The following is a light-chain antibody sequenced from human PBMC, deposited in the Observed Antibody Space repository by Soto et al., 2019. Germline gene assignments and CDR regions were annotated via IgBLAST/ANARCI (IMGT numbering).Light chain of an antibody. V-gene: IGKV3-20*01. CDR3: QHYGSSPWT. CDR1: QGVSRY. Sequence: ETVLTQSPGTLSLSPGERATLSCRASQGVSRYLAWYQQKPGQAPRVLIYGASSRATGIPDRFSGSGSGTDFTLTISRLEPEDFAVYYCQHYGSSPWTFGQGTKVEIK. J-gene: IGKJ1*01. CDR2: GAS.